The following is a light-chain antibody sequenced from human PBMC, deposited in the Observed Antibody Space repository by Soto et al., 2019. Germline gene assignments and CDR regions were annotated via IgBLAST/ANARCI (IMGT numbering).Light chain of an antibody. CDR3: QQRSNWPPMYT. CDR2: GAS. Sequence: DTVLTQSPATLSLSPGERATLSCRASQSVSDYLAWYQQKPGQAPRLLIYGASNRATGIPARFSGSGSGTDFTLTISSLEPEDFAVYYCQQRSNWPPMYTFGQGTKLEIK. V-gene: IGKV3-11*01. J-gene: IGKJ2*01. CDR1: QSVSDY.